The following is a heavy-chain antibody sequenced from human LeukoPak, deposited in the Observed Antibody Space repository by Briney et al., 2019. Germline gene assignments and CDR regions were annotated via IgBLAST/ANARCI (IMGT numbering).Heavy chain of an antibody. J-gene: IGHJ3*02. CDR2: IIPIFGTA. Sequence: ASVKVSCKASGGTFSSYAISWVRQAPGQGLEWMGRIIPIFGTANYAQKFQGRVTITTDESTSTAYMELSSLRSEDTAVYYCAGRYCSGGSCFWDAFDIWGQGTMVTVSS. CDR1: GGTFSSYA. V-gene: IGHV1-69*05. D-gene: IGHD2-15*01. CDR3: AGRYCSGGSCFWDAFDI.